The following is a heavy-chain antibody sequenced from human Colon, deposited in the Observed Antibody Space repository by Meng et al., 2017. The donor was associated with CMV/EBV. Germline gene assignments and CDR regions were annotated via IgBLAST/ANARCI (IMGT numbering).Heavy chain of an antibody. CDR1: GYTFTGYF. D-gene: IGHD1-26*01. CDR2: INPTTGAT. Sequence: QVQLVQSGAEVTKPGASVKVSCKASGYTFTGYFMDWVRQAPGQGLEWLGRINPTTGATNYAQKFQGRVTMTRDTSINTSYMELSRLRSDDTAVYYCASLSGGDFDYWGQGTLVTVSS. V-gene: IGHV1-2*02. CDR3: ASLSGGDFDY. J-gene: IGHJ4*02.